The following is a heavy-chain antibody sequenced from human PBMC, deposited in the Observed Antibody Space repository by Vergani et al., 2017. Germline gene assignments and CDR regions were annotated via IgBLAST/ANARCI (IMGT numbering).Heavy chain of an antibody. D-gene: IGHD1-7*01. CDR3: ARDKLGFSYYYGMDV. V-gene: IGHV3-33*01. J-gene: IGHJ6*02. Sequence: QVQLVESGGGVVQPGRSLRLSCAASGFTFSSYGMHWVRQAPGKGLEWVAVIWYDGSNKYYADSVKGRFTISRDNSKNTLYLQMNSLRAEDTAVYYCARDKLGFSYYYGMDVWGQGTTVTVSS. CDR1: GFTFSSYG. CDR2: IWYDGSNK.